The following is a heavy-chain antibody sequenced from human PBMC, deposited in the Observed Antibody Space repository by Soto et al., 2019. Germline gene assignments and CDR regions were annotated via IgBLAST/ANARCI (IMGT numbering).Heavy chain of an antibody. D-gene: IGHD6-13*01. CDR1: GGSISSGGYY. Sequence: QVQLQESGPGLVKPSQTLSLTCTVSGGSISSGGYYWSWIRQHPGKGLEWIGYIYYSGSTYYNPSLKSRVTISVDTSKNQFSLKLSSVTAADTAVYYCARVVGFGIAAAGRSWFDPWGQGTLVTVSS. CDR2: IYYSGST. V-gene: IGHV4-31*03. J-gene: IGHJ5*02. CDR3: ARVVGFGIAAAGRSWFDP.